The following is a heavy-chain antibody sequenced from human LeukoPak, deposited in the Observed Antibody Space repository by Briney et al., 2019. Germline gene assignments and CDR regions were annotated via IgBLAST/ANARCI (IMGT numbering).Heavy chain of an antibody. CDR3: ARVRWYSRYYFDY. CDR1: GYTFTGSY. Sequence: ASVKVSCKASGYTFTGSYMHWVRQAPGQGLEWMGWINPNSGGTNYAQKFQGRVTMTRDTSISTDYMELSRLRSDDTAVYYCARVRWYSRYYFDYWGQGTLVTVSS. V-gene: IGHV1-2*02. CDR2: INPNSGGT. D-gene: IGHD6-13*01. J-gene: IGHJ4*02.